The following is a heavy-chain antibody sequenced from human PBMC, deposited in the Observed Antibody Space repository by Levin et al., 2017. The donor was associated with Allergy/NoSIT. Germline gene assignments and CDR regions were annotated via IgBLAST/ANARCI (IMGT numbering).Heavy chain of an antibody. D-gene: IGHD3-10*01. CDR1: GFPVSYNY. Sequence: LSLTCAASGFPVSYNYMGWVRQAPGKGLEWVSFLYSGGGTSYADSVEGRFTISGDDSKNTVDLQMNSLRAEDTAVYYCARCSGAYDSGSYFFDFWGQGTLVTVSS. CDR3: ARCSGAYDSGSYFFDF. J-gene: IGHJ5*01. V-gene: IGHV3-53*01. CDR2: LYSGGGT.